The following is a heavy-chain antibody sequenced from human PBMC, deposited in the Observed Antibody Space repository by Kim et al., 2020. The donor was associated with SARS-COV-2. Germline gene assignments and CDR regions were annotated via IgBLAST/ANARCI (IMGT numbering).Heavy chain of an antibody. CDR3: ARDISSGSQYYYYGMDV. CDR1: GFTFSSYS. Sequence: GGSLRLSCAASGFTFSSYSMNWVRQAPGKGLEWVSSISSSSSYIYYADSVKGRFTISRDNAKNSLYLQMNSLRAEDTAVYYCARDISSGSQYYYYGMDVWGQGTTVTVSS. D-gene: IGHD6-19*01. CDR2: ISSSSSYI. V-gene: IGHV3-21*01. J-gene: IGHJ6*02.